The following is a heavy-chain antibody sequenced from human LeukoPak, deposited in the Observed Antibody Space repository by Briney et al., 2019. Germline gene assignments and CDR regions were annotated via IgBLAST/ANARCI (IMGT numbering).Heavy chain of an antibody. CDR2: IRYDGSDK. V-gene: IGHV3-30*02. CDR3: EKDLFGDYVWGTYRPIDH. J-gene: IGHJ4*02. CDR1: GFTLSIYG. Sequence: GGSLRLSCVASGFTLSIYGMNWVRQVPGKGLEWVAFIRYDGSDKFFADSVKGRFTISRDNSKNTLFLQMNSLRLEDTAVYHCEKDLFGDYVWGTYRPIDHWGQGTLVTVSS. D-gene: IGHD3-16*01.